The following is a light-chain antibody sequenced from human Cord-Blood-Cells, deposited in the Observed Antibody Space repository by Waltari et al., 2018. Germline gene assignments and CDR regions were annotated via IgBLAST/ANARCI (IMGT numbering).Light chain of an antibody. CDR2: RNN. J-gene: IGLJ1*01. CDR3: AAWDDSLSGYV. CDR1: SSTIGSNY. V-gene: IGLV1-47*01. Sequence: QSVLTQPPSASGTPGQRVPISCSGSSSTIGSNYVYWYQQLPGTAPKLLIYRNNQRPSGVPDLFSGSKSGTSASLAISGLRSEDEADYYCAAWDDSLSGYVFGTGTKVTVI.